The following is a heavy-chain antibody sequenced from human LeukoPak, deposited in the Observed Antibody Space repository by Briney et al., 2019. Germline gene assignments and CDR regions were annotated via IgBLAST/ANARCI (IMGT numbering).Heavy chain of an antibody. V-gene: IGHV4-34*01. J-gene: IGHJ4*02. CDR2: INHSGST. CDR1: GGSFSGYY. CDR3: ARADVQVAGPSFDY. D-gene: IGHD6-19*01. Sequence: SETLSLTCAVYGGSFSGYYWSWIRQPPGKGLEWIGEINHSGSTNYNPSLKSRVTISVDTSKNQFSLKLSSVTAADTAVYYCARADVQVAGPSFDYWGQGTLVTVSS.